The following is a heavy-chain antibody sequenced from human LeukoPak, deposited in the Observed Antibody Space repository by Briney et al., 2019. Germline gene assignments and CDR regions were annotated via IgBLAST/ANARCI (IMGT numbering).Heavy chain of an antibody. CDR2: ISSSGDST. D-gene: IGHD6-13*01. Sequence: GGSLRLSCAASGFTVSSYAMMWVRQGPGKGLEWVSVISSSGDSTYYADSVKGRFTISRDNSKNTLYLQMNSLRAEDTAVYYCAKEIGYSSSWYYFDYWGQGTLVTVSS. CDR3: AKEIGYSSSWYYFDY. V-gene: IGHV3-23*01. CDR1: GFTVSSYA. J-gene: IGHJ4*02.